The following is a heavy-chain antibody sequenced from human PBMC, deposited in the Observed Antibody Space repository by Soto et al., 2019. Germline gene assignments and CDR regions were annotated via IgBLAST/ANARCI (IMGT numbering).Heavy chain of an antibody. J-gene: IGHJ5*02. D-gene: IGHD2-15*01. CDR3: ARDRVDCSGGNFWRSVEDT. V-gene: IGHV1-46*01. CDR1: GYTFTSYY. CDR2: IDPSGGGT. Sequence: QVQLVQSGAEVKKPGASVKVSCKASGYTFTSYYMHWVRQAPGQGLEWMGIIDPSGGGTSYAQKFQGRLTITRETYTSTVYIQLRSLRSEGSAVYYCARDRVDCSGGNFWRSVEDTGGKGTLVTVSS.